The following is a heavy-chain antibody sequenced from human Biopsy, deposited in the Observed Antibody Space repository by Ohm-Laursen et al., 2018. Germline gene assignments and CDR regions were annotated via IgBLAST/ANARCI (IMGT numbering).Heavy chain of an antibody. J-gene: IGHJ5*02. Sequence: SLSLSCTASGFSLSNYTINWVRQAPGKGLEWVSSISRSTSHILYAETLKGRFTSSRDNAKNSVYLQMNSLRAEDTGVYYCARGRSHLLPDHDWFDPWGQGTLVTVSS. D-gene: IGHD1-14*01. V-gene: IGHV3-21*06. CDR2: ISRSTSHI. CDR1: GFSLSNYT. CDR3: ARGRSHLLPDHDWFDP.